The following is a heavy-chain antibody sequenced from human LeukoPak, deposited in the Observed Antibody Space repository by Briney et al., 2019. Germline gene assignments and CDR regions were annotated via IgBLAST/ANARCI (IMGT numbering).Heavy chain of an antibody. V-gene: IGHV3-30*02. CDR3: ATDGSGTSFPYYFES. CDR2: IGSDGSKQ. Sequence: GGSLRLSCAASGFRFSSYDIHWVRQAPGKGLEWVTFIGSDGSKQYYADSVKGRFSISRDNSRNTVSLQMNSLRLEDTAVYYCATDGSGTSFPYYFESWGQGTLVTVSS. CDR1: GFRFSSYD. D-gene: IGHD3-10*01. J-gene: IGHJ4*02.